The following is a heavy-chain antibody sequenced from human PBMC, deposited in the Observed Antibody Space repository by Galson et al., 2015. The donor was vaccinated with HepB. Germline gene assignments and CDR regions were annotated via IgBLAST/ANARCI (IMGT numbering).Heavy chain of an antibody. CDR3: TTGKVYYYDSSGYSPDLYYYYYGMDV. Sequence: SLRLSCAASGFTFSNAWMNWVRQAPGKGLEWVGRIKSKTDGGTTDYAAPVKGRFTISRDDSKNTLYLQMNSLKTEDTAVYYCTTGKVYYYDSSGYSPDLYYYYYGMDVWGQGTTVTVSS. V-gene: IGHV3-15*07. D-gene: IGHD3-22*01. J-gene: IGHJ6*02. CDR2: IKSKTDGGTT. CDR1: GFTFSNAW.